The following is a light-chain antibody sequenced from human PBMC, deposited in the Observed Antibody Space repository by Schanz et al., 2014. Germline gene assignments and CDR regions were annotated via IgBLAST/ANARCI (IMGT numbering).Light chain of an antibody. CDR1: QSVSSNS. J-gene: IGKJ4*01. V-gene: IGKV3D-20*02. Sequence: EIVLTQSPATLSLFPGERATLSCRASQSVSSNSLAWYQQKPGLAPRLLIYDASSRATGIPDRFSGSGSGSDFTLTISRLEPEDFAVYYCQQRTSWPLTFGGGTKVEIK. CDR3: QQRTSWPLT. CDR2: DAS.